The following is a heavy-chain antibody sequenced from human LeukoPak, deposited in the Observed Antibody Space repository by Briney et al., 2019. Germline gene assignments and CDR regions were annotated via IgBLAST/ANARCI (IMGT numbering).Heavy chain of an antibody. D-gene: IGHD3-16*02. Sequence: SETLSLTCTVSVYSISSGYYWGWIRQPPGKGLEWIGSIYHSGSTYYNPSLKSRVAISVDTSKSQFSLKLSSVTAADTAVYYCARGYDYVWGSYRPYFDYWGQGTLVTVSS. CDR1: VYSISSGYY. CDR3: ARGYDYVWGSYRPYFDY. CDR2: IYHSGST. J-gene: IGHJ4*02. V-gene: IGHV4-38-2*02.